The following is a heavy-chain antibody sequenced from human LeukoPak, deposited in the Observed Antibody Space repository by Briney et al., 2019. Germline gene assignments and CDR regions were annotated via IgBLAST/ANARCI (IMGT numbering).Heavy chain of an antibody. J-gene: IGHJ6*02. CDR2: IYSGGST. V-gene: IGHV3-53*04. CDR1: GFTVSSNY. CDR3: ARDYYGSGQYYYYGMDV. D-gene: IGHD3-10*01. Sequence: GGSLRLSCAASGFTVSSNYMSWVRQAPGKGLEWVSVIYSGGSTYYADSVKGRFTISRHNSKNTLYLQMNSPRAEDTAVYYCARDYYGSGQYYYYGMDVWGQGTTVTVSS.